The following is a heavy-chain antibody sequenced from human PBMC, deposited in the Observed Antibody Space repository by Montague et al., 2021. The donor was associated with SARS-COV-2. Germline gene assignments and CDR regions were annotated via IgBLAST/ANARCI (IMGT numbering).Heavy chain of an antibody. J-gene: IGHJ3*02. CDR2: IYYGGST. CDR1: GGSISSGNYY. Sequence: SETLSLTCTVSGGSISSGNYYWGWIRQPPGKGLEWIGSIYYGGSTYYNPSLKSRVTIFVDTSKNQFSLKLSSVTAADTAVYYCASPTYYYDSSGSDAFDIWGQGTMVTVSS. V-gene: IGHV4-39*01. D-gene: IGHD3-22*01. CDR3: ASPTYYYDSSGSDAFDI.